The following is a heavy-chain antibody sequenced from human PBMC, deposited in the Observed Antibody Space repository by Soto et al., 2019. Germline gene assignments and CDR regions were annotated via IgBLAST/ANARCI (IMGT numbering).Heavy chain of an antibody. CDR3: ARDIDWGS. V-gene: IGHV6-1*01. CDR2: TYYRSKWYN. Sequence: SQTLSLTCAISGDSVSSHGAAWHWIRQSPSRGLEWLGRTYYRSKWYNEYAFSVKSRITINPDTSKNQFFLHLYSVTPEDTALYYCARDIDWGSWGQGTQVTVSS. D-gene: IGHD7-27*01. CDR1: GDSVSSHGAA. J-gene: IGHJ4*02.